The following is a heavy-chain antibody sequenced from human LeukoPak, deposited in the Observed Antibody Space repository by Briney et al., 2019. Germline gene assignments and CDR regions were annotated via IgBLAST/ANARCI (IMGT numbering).Heavy chain of an antibody. Sequence: ASVKASCKASGGTFSSYAISWVRQAPGQGLEWMGGIIPIFGTANYAQKFQGRVTITADESTSTAYMELSSLRSEDTAVYYCARENSRLEGNWFDPWGQGTLVTVSS. CDR3: ARENSRLEGNWFDP. CDR1: GGTFSSYA. J-gene: IGHJ5*02. D-gene: IGHD2-21*01. CDR2: IIPIFGTA. V-gene: IGHV1-69*13.